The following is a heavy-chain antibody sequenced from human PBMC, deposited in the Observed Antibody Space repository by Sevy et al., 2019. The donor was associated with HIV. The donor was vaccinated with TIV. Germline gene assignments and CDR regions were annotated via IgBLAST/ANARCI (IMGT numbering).Heavy chain of an antibody. D-gene: IGHD2-8*01. V-gene: IGHV3-11*01. CDR1: GFRFSDFY. Sequence: GGSLRLSCAASGFRFSDFYMTWVRQAPGKGLEWIAYIGSSHSNRYYADSVKGRVTISRDNAKNSVYLQINSLNAEDTAMYYCAASMVYDMYDDYWGQGTLVTVSS. CDR3: AASMVYDMYDDY. CDR2: IGSSHSNR. J-gene: IGHJ4*02.